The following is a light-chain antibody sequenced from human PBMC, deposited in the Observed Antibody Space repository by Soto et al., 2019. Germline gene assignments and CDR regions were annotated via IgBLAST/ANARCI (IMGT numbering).Light chain of an antibody. CDR3: SSYTSTSTYV. Sequence: QSVLTQPRSVSGSPGQSVTISCTGTSSDVDGYNYVSWYQQHPGKAPKLMIYDVSERPSGVPDRFSGSKSGNTASLTISGLQAEDEADYYCSSYTSTSTYVFGTGTKVTVL. V-gene: IGLV2-11*01. J-gene: IGLJ1*01. CDR1: SSDVDGYNY. CDR2: DVS.